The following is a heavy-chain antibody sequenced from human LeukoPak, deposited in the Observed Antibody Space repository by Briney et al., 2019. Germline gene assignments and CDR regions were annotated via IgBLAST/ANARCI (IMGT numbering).Heavy chain of an antibody. CDR1: GYTFTSYG. CDR3: ARSYCSSTSCYFVHYYYYGMDV. Sequence: ASVKVSCKASGYTFTSYGISWVRQAPGQGLEWMGWISAYNGNTNYAQKVQGRVTMTTDTSTSTAYMELRSLRSDDTAVYYCARSYCSSTSCYFVHYYYYGMDVWGQGTTVTVSS. V-gene: IGHV1-18*01. CDR2: ISAYNGNT. D-gene: IGHD2-2*01. J-gene: IGHJ6*02.